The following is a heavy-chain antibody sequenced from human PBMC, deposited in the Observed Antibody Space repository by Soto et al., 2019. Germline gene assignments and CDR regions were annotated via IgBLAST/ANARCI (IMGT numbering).Heavy chain of an antibody. CDR2: IYYSGST. CDR1: GGSVSSGSYY. D-gene: IGHD6-13*01. CDR3: ARDQGSSWYAPDYYYYYGMDV. J-gene: IGHJ6*02. Sequence: QVQLQESGPGLVKPSETLSLTCTVSGGSVSSGSYYWSWIRQPPGKGLEWIGYIYYSGSTNYNPSLKSRVTISVDTSKNQFSLKLSSVTAADTAVYYCARDQGSSWYAPDYYYYYGMDVWGQGTTVTVSS. V-gene: IGHV4-61*01.